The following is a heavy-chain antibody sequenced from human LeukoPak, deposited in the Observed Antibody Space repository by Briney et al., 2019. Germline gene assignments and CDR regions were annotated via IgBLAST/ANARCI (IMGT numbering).Heavy chain of an antibody. J-gene: IGHJ6*02. D-gene: IGHD4-17*01. V-gene: IGHV3-30-3*01. Sequence: GGSLRLSCAASGFTFKSYTMHWVRQAPGKGLEWVAFISYDGSIKNYADSVKGRFTISRDNAKNSLYLQMNSLRAEDTALYYCAKDIYGDYYYGMDVWGQGTTVTVSS. CDR3: AKDIYGDYYYGMDV. CDR1: GFTFKSYT. CDR2: ISYDGSIK.